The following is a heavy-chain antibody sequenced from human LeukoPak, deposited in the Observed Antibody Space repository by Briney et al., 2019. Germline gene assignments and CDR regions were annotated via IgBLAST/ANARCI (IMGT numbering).Heavy chain of an antibody. Sequence: GASVKVSCKASGYTFTSYYMHWVRQAPGQGLEWMGIINPSGGSTSYAQKLQGRVTMTTDTSTSTAYMELRSLRSDDTAVYYCARVGWGSWFDPWGQGTLVTVSS. V-gene: IGHV1-46*01. CDR3: ARVGWGSWFDP. J-gene: IGHJ5*02. CDR1: GYTFTSYY. CDR2: INPSGGST. D-gene: IGHD6-19*01.